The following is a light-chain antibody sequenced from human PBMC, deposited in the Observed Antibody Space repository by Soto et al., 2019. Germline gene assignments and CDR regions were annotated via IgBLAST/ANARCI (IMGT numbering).Light chain of an antibody. CDR3: GSYTGSIYV. V-gene: IGLV2-14*01. CDR1: SSDIGSYDY. J-gene: IGLJ1*01. Sequence: QSVLTQPASVSGSPGQSITISCTGTSSDIGSYDYVSWYQQHPGKAPNLIIYEVTDRPSGVSSRFSGSKSGNTASLTISGLQAEDEADYFCGSYTGSIYVFGNGTKVTVL. CDR2: EVT.